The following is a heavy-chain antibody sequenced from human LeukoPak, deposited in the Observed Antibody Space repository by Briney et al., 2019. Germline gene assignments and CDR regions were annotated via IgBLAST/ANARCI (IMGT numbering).Heavy chain of an antibody. CDR3: ARVPPIDAFDI. CDR1: GGSISSYY. Sequence: SETLSLTCTVSGGSISSYYWSWIRQPPGKGLEWIGYIYYSGSTNYNPSFKSRVTISVDTSKNQFSLKLSSVTAADTAVYYCARVPPIDAFDIWGQGTMVTVSS. J-gene: IGHJ3*02. V-gene: IGHV4-59*01. CDR2: IYYSGST.